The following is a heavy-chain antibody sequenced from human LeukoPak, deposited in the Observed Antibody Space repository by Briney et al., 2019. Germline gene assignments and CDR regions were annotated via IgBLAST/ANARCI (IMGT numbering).Heavy chain of an antibody. CDR2: IYYSGST. V-gene: IGHV4-39*01. J-gene: IGHJ4*02. CDR3: ARAGAVAGVY. CDR1: GGSISSSSYY. Sequence: SETLSLTCTVSGGSISSSSYYWGWIRQPPGTGLEWIGSIYYSGSTYYNPSLKSRVTISVDTSKNQFSLKLSSVTAADTAVYYCARAGAVAGVYWGQGTPVTVSS. D-gene: IGHD6-19*01.